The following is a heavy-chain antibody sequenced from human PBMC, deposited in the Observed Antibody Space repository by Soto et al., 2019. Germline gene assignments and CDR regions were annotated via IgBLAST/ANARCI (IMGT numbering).Heavy chain of an antibody. V-gene: IGHV4-39*01. J-gene: IGHJ6*02. D-gene: IGHD2-15*01. CDR1: GGSISSSSYY. CDR2: IYYSGST. CDR3: ARHTWWSDYYYYGMDV. Sequence: QLQLQESGPGLVKPSETLSLTCTDSGGSISSSSYYWGWIRQPPGKGLEWIGSIYYSGSTYYNPSLKSRVTISVDTSKNQFSLKLSSVTAADTAVYYCARHTWWSDYYYYGMDVWGQGTTVTVSS.